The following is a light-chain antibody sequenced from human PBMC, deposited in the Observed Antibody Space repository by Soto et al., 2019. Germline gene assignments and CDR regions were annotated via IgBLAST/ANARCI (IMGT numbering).Light chain of an antibody. Sequence: EIVMTQSPDTLSVSPGERATLSSRASQSVSSNLAWYQQKPGQAPRLLIYGASTRATGVPARFSGSGSGTEFTLTISSLQPEDVATYYCQQADSLPITFGQGTRLEIK. J-gene: IGKJ5*01. CDR2: GAS. CDR1: QSVSSN. CDR3: QQADSLPIT. V-gene: IGKV3-15*01.